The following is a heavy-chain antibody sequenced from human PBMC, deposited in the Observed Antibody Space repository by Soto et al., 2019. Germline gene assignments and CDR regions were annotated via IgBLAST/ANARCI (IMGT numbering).Heavy chain of an antibody. Sequence: VQLVESGGGVVQPGRSLRLSCAASGFTFSSYAMHWVRQAPGKGLEWVAVISYDGSNKYYADSVKGRFTISRDNSKNTLYLQMNSLRAEDTAVYYCARDEGAAGLLVFDYWGQGTLVTVSS. CDR2: ISYDGSNK. D-gene: IGHD6-13*01. CDR1: GFTFSSYA. J-gene: IGHJ4*02. CDR3: ARDEGAAGLLVFDY. V-gene: IGHV3-30-3*01.